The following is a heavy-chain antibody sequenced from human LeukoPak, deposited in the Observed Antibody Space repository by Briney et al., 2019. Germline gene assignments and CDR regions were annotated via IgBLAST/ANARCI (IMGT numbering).Heavy chain of an antibody. D-gene: IGHD5-24*01. J-gene: IGHJ6*03. CDR3: ARLCRDGYNYRYYYYYMDV. Sequence: SVKVSCKASGGTFSSYAISWVRQAPGQGLEWMGGIIPIFGTANYAQKFQGRVTITADKSTSTAYMELSSLRSEDTAVYYCARLCRDGYNYRYYYYYMDVWGKGTTVTISS. V-gene: IGHV1-69*06. CDR2: IIPIFGTA. CDR1: GGTFSSYA.